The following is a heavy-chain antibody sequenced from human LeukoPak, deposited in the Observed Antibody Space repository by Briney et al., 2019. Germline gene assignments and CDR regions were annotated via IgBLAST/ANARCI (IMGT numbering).Heavy chain of an antibody. CDR2: ISSSSGYI. Sequence: GGSLRLSCAASGFTFTTYTMNWVRQAPGKGLEWVSSISSSSGYIYYADSVKGRFTISRDNAKNSLYLQMNGLRAEDTAVYYCARAGYSSSWTPRYFDYWGQGTLVTVPS. CDR1: GFTFTTYT. V-gene: IGHV3-21*01. D-gene: IGHD6-13*01. CDR3: ARAGYSSSWTPRYFDY. J-gene: IGHJ4*02.